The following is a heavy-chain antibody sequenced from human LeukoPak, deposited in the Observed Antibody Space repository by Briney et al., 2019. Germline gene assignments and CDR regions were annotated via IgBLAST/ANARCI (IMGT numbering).Heavy chain of an antibody. CDR1: GFTFSTSA. J-gene: IGHJ4*02. CDR2: IVVGSGNT. Sequence: SVKVSCKASGFTFSTSALQWVRQARGQRLEWIGWIVVGSGNTNYAQKFQERVSITRDMSTSTAYMELRSLRSDDTAVYYCASGYLGRAGTTDRLDYWGQGTLVTVSS. CDR3: ASGYLGRAGTTDRLDY. V-gene: IGHV1-58*01. D-gene: IGHD4-17*01.